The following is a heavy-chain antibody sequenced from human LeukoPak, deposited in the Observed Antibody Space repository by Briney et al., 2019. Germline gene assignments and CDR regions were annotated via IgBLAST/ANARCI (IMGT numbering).Heavy chain of an antibody. CDR1: GFSISSGGYY. D-gene: IGHD4-17*01. J-gene: IGHJ4*02. Sequence: SETLSLTCTVSGFSISSGGYYWRWIRQHPGKGLEWIGNIYYSGSTYYNPSLKSRITISVDTSKNQSSLKLSSVTAADTAVYYCARGTVTGFDYWGQGTLVTVSS. CDR2: IYYSGST. V-gene: IGHV4-31*03. CDR3: ARGTVTGFDY.